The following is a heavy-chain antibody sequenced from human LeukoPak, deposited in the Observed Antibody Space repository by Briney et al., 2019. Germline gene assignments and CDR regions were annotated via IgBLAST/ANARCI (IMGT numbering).Heavy chain of an antibody. J-gene: IGHJ3*02. CDR2: IYSGGST. Sequence: GGSLRLSCAASGFTVSSNYMSWVRQAPGKGLEWVSVIYSGGSTYYADSVKGRFTISRDNSKNTLYLQMNSLRAEDTAVYYCARGGHTEADAFAIWGQGTMVTVSS. CDR3: ARGGHTEADAFAI. D-gene: IGHD2-2*02. CDR1: GFTVSSNY. V-gene: IGHV3-66*01.